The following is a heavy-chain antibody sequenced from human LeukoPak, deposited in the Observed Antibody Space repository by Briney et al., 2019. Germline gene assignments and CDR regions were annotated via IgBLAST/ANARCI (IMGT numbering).Heavy chain of an antibody. CDR3: ARSYYDFWSGYYGGAFDI. CDR2: ISSSGST. V-gene: IGHV4-61*02. Sequence: SETLSLTCTVSGGSISSSSYYWGWIRQPAGKGLEWIGRISSSGSTNYNPSLKSRVTISVDTSKNQFSLKLSSVTAADTAVYYCARSYYDFWSGYYGGAFDIWGQGTMVTVSS. J-gene: IGHJ3*02. D-gene: IGHD3-3*01. CDR1: GGSISSSSYY.